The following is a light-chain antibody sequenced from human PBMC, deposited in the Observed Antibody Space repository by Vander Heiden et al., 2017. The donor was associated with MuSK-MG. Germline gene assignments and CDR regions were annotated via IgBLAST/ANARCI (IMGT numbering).Light chain of an antibody. V-gene: IGKV1-39*01. CDR3: QQRQNIPIT. CDR2: AAS. Sequence: DIHMTQSPSSLSASVGDRVIITCRASQTISNYLNWYQQIAGKAPKLLIYAASSLQSRVPSRFSGRRSVTHFTLTISRLQPEDFATSYCQQRQNIPITFGGGTKVEIK. CDR1: QTISNY. J-gene: IGKJ4*01.